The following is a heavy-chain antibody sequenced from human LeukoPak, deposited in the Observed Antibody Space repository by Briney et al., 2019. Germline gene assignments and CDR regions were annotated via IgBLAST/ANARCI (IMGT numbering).Heavy chain of an antibody. CDR1: GGSFSGYY. Sequence: PSETLSLTCAVYGGSFSGYYWSWIRQPPGKGLEWIGYIYYSGSTNYNPSLKSRVTISVDTSKNQFSLKLSSVTAADTAVYYCASSGYWGQGTLVTVSS. CDR2: IYYSGST. CDR3: ASSGY. J-gene: IGHJ4*02. V-gene: IGHV4-59*01.